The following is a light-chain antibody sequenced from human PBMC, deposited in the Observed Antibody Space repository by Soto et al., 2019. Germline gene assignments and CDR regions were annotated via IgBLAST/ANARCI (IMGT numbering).Light chain of an antibody. CDR1: SSNIGNNY. V-gene: IGLV1-51*02. Sequence: QSVLTQPPSVSAAPGQKVTISCSGSSSNIGNNYVSWYQQLPGTAPKLLIYEDNKRPSGIPDRFSGSKSGTSATLGITGLQSRDEADYYCGTWDSSLSVSHVFGTGTKLTVL. CDR3: GTWDSSLSVSHV. CDR2: EDN. J-gene: IGLJ1*01.